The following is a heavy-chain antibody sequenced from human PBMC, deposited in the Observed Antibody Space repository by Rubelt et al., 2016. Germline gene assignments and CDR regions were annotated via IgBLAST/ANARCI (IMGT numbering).Heavy chain of an antibody. CDR2: IYYIGST. Sequence: VQLQQWGAGLLKPSETLSLTCAVYGGSFSGYYWSWIRQPPGKGLEWIGSIYYIGSTYYNPSLKSRVTISVDTSKNQFSLKLSSVTAADTAVYYCARGDTMIVVSDYWGQGTLVTVSS. D-gene: IGHD3-22*01. CDR1: GGSFSGYY. J-gene: IGHJ4*02. CDR3: ARGDTMIVVSDY. V-gene: IGHV4-34*01.